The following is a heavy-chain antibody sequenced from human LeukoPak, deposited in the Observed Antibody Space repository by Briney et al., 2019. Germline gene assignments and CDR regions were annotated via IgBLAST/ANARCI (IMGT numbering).Heavy chain of an antibody. CDR2: INHSGST. V-gene: IGHV4-34*01. J-gene: IGHJ5*02. CDR3: ARARYYYDSSGYLNWFDP. Sequence: KPSETLSLTCAVYGGSFSGYYWSWIRQPPGKGLEWIGEINHSGSTNYNPSLKSRVTISVDTSKNQFSLKLSSVTAADTAVYYCARARYYYDSSGYLNWFDPWGQGTLVTVSS. D-gene: IGHD3-22*01. CDR1: GGSFSGYY.